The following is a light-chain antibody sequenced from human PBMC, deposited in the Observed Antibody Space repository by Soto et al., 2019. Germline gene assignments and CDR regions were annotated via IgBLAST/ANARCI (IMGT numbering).Light chain of an antibody. CDR1: SSNIGAGYP. V-gene: IGLV1-40*01. CDR2: GNT. Sequence: QPVLTQPPSVSGAPGQRITISCTGSSSNIGAGYPVHWYQQLPGTAPSLLIFGNTIRPSGVPARFSGSRSGLAITGLQAEDEADYYCQSYDSSLGGYVFGAGTKLTVL. J-gene: IGLJ1*01. CDR3: QSYDSSLGGYV.